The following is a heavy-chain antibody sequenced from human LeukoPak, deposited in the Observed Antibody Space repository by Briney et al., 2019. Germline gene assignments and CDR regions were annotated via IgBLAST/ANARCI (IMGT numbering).Heavy chain of an antibody. Sequence: ASVKVSCKASGYTFTGYYMHWVRQAPGEGLEWMGWINPNSGGTNYAQKFQGRVTMTRDTSISTAYMELSRLRSDDTAVYYCARERYQKQQVDYWGQGTLVTVSS. J-gene: IGHJ4*02. CDR2: INPNSGGT. CDR1: GYTFTGYY. CDR3: ARERYQKQQVDY. D-gene: IGHD6-13*01. V-gene: IGHV1-2*02.